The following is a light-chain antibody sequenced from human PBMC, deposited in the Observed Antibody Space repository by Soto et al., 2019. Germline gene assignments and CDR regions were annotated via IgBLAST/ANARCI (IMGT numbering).Light chain of an antibody. J-gene: IGKJ1*01. CDR3: QHYNSNPWT. CDR2: AAS. CDR1: QSISSW. Sequence: DIQMTQSPSTLSASVGDRGTITCRASQSISSWLAWYQQKPGKAPKLLIYAASNLESGVPSRFSGSRSGTDFTLTISSLQPDDFATYYCQHYNSNPWTFGQGTKVEIK. V-gene: IGKV1-5*01.